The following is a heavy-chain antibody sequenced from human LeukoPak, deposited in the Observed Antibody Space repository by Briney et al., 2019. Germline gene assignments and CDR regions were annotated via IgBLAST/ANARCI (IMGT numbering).Heavy chain of an antibody. D-gene: IGHD2-2*01. J-gene: IGHJ4*02. CDR2: INSDGSST. CDR1: GFTFSSHW. Sequence: GGSLRLSCAASGFTFSSHWMHWVRQAPGKGLVWVSRINSDGSSTTYADSVKGRFTVSRDNAKNTLYLQMNSLGAEDTAVYYCARLSCSSTSCSTYDYWGQGTLVTVSS. V-gene: IGHV3-74*01. CDR3: ARLSCSSTSCSTYDY.